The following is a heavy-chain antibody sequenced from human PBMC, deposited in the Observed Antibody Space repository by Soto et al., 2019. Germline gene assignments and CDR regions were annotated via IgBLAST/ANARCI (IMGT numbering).Heavy chain of an antibody. CDR2: INPNSGGT. CDR1: GYTFTGYY. CDR3: ARGWELIHFYFDS. Sequence: ASVRVSCKASGYTFTGYYMHWVRQAPGQGLEWMGWINPNSGGTNYAQKFQGRVTMTRDTSISTAYMELSRLRTDDSAVYYCARGWELIHFYFDSWGQGTLVTVSS. J-gene: IGHJ4*02. D-gene: IGHD1-26*01. V-gene: IGHV1-2*02.